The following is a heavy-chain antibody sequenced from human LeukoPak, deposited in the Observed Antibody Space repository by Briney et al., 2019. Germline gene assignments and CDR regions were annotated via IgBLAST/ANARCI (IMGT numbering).Heavy chain of an antibody. CDR2: VYYSGST. CDR1: GCSISGYY. Sequence: SETLSLTCTVSGCSISGYYWSWIRQPPGKGLEWIGYVYYSGSTNYNPPLKSRVTISVDTSKNQFSLNLTSVTAADTAVYYCARSVYYYDDFDYWGQGTLVTVSS. J-gene: IGHJ4*02. CDR3: ARSVYYYDDFDY. V-gene: IGHV4-59*08. D-gene: IGHD3-22*01.